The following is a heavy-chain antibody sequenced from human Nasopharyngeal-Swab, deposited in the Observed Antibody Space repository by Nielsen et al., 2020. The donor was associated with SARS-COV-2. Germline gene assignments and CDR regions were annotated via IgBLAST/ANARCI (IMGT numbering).Heavy chain of an antibody. V-gene: IGHV3-11*06. CDR2: ISPSSSDT. CDR3: ARDCSGGSCRYGMDV. CDR1: GFTFSDHY. D-gene: IGHD2-15*01. J-gene: IGHJ6*02. Sequence: GGSLRLSCAASGFTFSDHYMTWIRQAPGKGLEWVLYISPSSSDTNYADSVKGRFTISRDNAKNSLYLQMNSLRAEDTAVYYCARDCSGGSCRYGMDVWGQGTTVTVSS.